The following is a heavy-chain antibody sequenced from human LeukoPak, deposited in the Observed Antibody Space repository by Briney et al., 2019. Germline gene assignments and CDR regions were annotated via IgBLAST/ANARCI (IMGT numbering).Heavy chain of an antibody. CDR3: TRGDGSGSF. V-gene: IGHV3-49*04. CDR1: GFTFGDYA. D-gene: IGHD3-10*01. J-gene: IGHJ4*02. Sequence: GGSLRLSCTASGFTFGDYAMSWVRQAPGKGLEGVGFIRSKAYGGTTEYAASVKGRFTISRDDSKSTAYLQIHSLKTEDTAVYYCTRGDGSGSFWGQGTLVTVSS. CDR2: IRSKAYGGTT.